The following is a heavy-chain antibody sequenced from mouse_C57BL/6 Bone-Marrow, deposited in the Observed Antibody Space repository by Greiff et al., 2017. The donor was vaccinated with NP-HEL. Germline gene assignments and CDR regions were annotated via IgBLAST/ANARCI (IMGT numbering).Heavy chain of an antibody. V-gene: IGHV1-82*01. J-gene: IGHJ4*01. CDR3: AKVYDYYGSSWALDY. CDR2: IYPGDGDT. CDR1: GYAFTSSW. Sequence: QVQLKQSGPELVKPGASVKISCKASGYAFTSSWMNWVKQRPGKGLEWIGRIYPGDGDTNYNGKFKGKATLTADKSSSTAYMQLSSLTSEDSAVYYCAKVYDYYGSSWALDYWGQGTTVTVAS. D-gene: IGHD1-1*01.